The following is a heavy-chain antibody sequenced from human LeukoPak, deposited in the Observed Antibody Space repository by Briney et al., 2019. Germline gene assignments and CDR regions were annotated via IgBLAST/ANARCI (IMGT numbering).Heavy chain of an antibody. D-gene: IGHD4-23*01. V-gene: IGHV3-53*01. CDR1: GFTVSGNY. J-gene: IGHJ4*02. Sequence: PGGSLRLSSAVSGFTVSGNYMSWVRQAPGKGLEWVSLIYSGGTTYYADSVKGRFTISRDNSKNTLYLQMNSLRAEDTAVYYCARRAGGYSHPYDYWGQGILVTVSS. CDR2: IYSGGTT. CDR3: ARRAGGYSHPYDY.